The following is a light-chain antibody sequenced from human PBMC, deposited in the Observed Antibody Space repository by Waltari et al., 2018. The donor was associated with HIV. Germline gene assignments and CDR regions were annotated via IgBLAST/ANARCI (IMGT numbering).Light chain of an antibody. J-gene: IGLJ2*01. Sequence: SYELTQPPSGSVSPGQTARITCSGDALPKNYAYWYQQKSGQAPVLVIYEDSKRPSGIPERFSGSSSGTMATLTISGAQVEDEADYYCYSTDSSGNHRVFGGGTKLTVL. CDR3: YSTDSSGNHRV. CDR2: EDS. V-gene: IGLV3-10*01. CDR1: ALPKNY.